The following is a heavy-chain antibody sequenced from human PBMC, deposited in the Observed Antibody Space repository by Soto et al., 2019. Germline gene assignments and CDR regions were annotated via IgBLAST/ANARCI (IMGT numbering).Heavy chain of an antibody. V-gene: IGHV3-30*18. CDR2: LSYDESNT. J-gene: IGHJ4*02. CDR1: GFTFGDFG. CDR3: AKSGQEWSRSPDY. Sequence: QVQLVESGGGVVQPGRSLRLSCLASGFTFGDFGMHWVRQAPGKGLEWVAALSYDESNTYYADSVKGRFTISRDISKNTLYLQINSLRPEDTAVYFCAKSGQEWSRSPDYWGQGTLFTVSS. D-gene: IGHD3-3*01.